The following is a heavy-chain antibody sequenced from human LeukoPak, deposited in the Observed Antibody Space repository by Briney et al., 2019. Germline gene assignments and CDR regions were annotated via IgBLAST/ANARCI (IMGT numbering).Heavy chain of an antibody. J-gene: IGHJ4*02. Sequence: GGSLRLSCAASGFSVSSNHMSWVRQAPGKGLAWVSVIYSSGNTHYADSVKGRFTISRDNSKNTLYLQMNSLRAEDTAVYYCARGIAAVGIVGVFDCWGQGTLVTVSS. CDR2: IYSSGNT. V-gene: IGHV3-66*01. CDR1: GFSVSSNH. D-gene: IGHD6-13*01. CDR3: ARGIAAVGIVGVFDC.